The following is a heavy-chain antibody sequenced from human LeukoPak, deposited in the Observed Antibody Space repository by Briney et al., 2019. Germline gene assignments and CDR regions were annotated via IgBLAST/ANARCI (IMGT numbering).Heavy chain of an antibody. Sequence: PGRSLRLSCAASGFSVRSNYMSWVRQAPGKGLEWVSSLYSGGNTFYADSVNGRFIISRDNSKNTLYLQMDGLRAEDTAVYYCAREDPSYTPHAFDYWGLGSLVTVSS. J-gene: IGHJ4*02. D-gene: IGHD2-2*02. CDR3: AREDPSYTPHAFDY. CDR1: GFSVRSNY. V-gene: IGHV3-66*01. CDR2: LYSGGNT.